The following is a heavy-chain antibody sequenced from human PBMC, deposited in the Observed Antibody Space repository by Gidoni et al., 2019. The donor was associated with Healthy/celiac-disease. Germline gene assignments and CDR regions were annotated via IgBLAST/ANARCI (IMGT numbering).Heavy chain of an antibody. D-gene: IGHD1-26*01. Sequence: EVQLVESGGGLVKPGGSLRLSCAASGFTFSSYSMNWVRQAPGKGLEWVSSISSSSSYIYYADSVKGRFTISRDNAKNSLYLQMNSLRAEDTAVYYCARGGGVLKYSGSYLYFQHWGQGTLVTVSS. CDR1: GFTFSSYS. CDR2: ISSSSSYI. V-gene: IGHV3-21*01. CDR3: ARGGGVLKYSGSYLYFQH. J-gene: IGHJ1*01.